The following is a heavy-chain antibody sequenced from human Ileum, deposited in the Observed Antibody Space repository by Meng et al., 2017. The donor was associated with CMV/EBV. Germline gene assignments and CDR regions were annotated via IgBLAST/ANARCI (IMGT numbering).Heavy chain of an antibody. Sequence: VQCQELVPGLVKSSEPLALTCTVSCDFISRYFWSWIRQPAGKGLEWIGRINTSGKTTYSPSLKSRVTMSLDTSKNQFSLRLTSVSAADTALYYCARDLIRDDTGSWFDPWGQGTLVTVSS. J-gene: IGHJ5*02. D-gene: IGHD3-16*01. V-gene: IGHV4-4*07. CDR1: CDFISRYF. CDR3: ARDLIRDDTGSWFDP. CDR2: INTSGKT.